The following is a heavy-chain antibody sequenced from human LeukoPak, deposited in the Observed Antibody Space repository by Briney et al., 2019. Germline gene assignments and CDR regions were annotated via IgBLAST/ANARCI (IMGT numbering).Heavy chain of an antibody. J-gene: IGHJ4*02. Sequence: AGGSLRLSCAASGFTFSTYAMNWVRQAPGKGLEWVSTSINSGGSTYYADSVKGRFTISRDNSKNTQYLQMNSLIAEDTTDDYCVKDIDGDYGRLADWGQPSLLTVSS. CDR3: VKDIDGDYGRLAD. CDR1: GFTFSTYA. V-gene: IGHV3-23*01. D-gene: IGHD4-17*01. CDR2: SINSGGST.